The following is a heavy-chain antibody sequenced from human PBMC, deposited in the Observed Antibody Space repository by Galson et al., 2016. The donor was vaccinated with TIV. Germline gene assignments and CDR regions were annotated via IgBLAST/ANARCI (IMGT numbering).Heavy chain of an antibody. V-gene: IGHV3-33*01. Sequence: SLRLSCAASGFTFASYGMHWVRQAPGKGLEWVAAIWFDGGNIRYADSVKGRFTISRDNPKNTVYLHMNSLRAEDTAVYFCAREFADYYVDFWGQGTLVTVSS. J-gene: IGHJ4*02. CDR1: GFTFASYG. CDR3: AREFADYYVDF. D-gene: IGHD2-21*02. CDR2: IWFDGGNI.